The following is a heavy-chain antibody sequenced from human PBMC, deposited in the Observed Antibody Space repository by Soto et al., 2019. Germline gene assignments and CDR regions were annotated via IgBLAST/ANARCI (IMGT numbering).Heavy chain of an antibody. CDR3: AKIAEAVAGTVYGY. J-gene: IGHJ4*02. CDR1: GFTFSNFA. V-gene: IGHV3-23*01. Sequence: EVKLLESGGGLVQPGGSLRLSCAASGFTFSNFAMGWVRQAPGKRLEWVSAIGGGGGSTFYAESVKGRFTVSRDNSKNTLYLQMNSLRVEDTAVFYCAKIAEAVAGTVYGYWGQGTLVTVSS. CDR2: IGGGGGST. D-gene: IGHD6-19*01.